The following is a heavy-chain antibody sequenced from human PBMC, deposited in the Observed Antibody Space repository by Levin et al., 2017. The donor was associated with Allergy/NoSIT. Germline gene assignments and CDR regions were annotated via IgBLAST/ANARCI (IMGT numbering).Heavy chain of an antibody. CDR3: ARGSGVTSSGYYCYFDY. V-gene: IGHV3-33*01. J-gene: IGHJ4*02. CDR1: GFTFSSYG. CDR2: IWYDGSNK. Sequence: GGSLRLSCAASGFTFSSYGMHWVRQAPGKGLEWVAVIWYDGSNKYYADSVKGRFTISRDNSKNTLYLQMNSLRAEDRAVYYCARGSGVTSSGYYCYFDYWGQGTLVTVSS. D-gene: IGHD3-22*01.